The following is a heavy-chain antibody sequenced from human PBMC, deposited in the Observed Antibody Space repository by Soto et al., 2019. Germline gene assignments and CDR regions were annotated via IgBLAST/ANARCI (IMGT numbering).Heavy chain of an antibody. V-gene: IGHV1-2*02. CDR2: INPNSGDT. CDR1: GYTFTAYD. Sequence: QVQLVQSGAEVKKPGASVKVSCKASGYTFTAYDLHWVRQAPGQGVEWMGWINPNSGDTDYAQKFQGRVTMTRDTSITTVYMEVSRLTSDDTAVFYCARSSGRFSDFDYWGQGTLVTVSS. CDR3: ARSSGRFSDFDY. D-gene: IGHD1-26*01. J-gene: IGHJ4*02.